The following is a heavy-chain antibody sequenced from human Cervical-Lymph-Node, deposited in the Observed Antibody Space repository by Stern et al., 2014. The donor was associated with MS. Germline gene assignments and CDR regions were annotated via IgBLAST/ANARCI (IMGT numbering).Heavy chain of an antibody. Sequence: QVQLQESGPGLVKPSETVSLTCTVSGGSMSSKYWNWIRQPPGKGREWIGDIESDGSTNYNPSLKSRVIISLDTSTNQFSLSLTSVTAADTAVYYCARVTGRGTRQNWFDSWGQGTLVTVSS. CDR1: GGSMSSKY. D-gene: IGHD1-26*01. CDR3: ARVTGRGTRQNWFDS. J-gene: IGHJ5*01. V-gene: IGHV4-59*01. CDR2: IESDGST.